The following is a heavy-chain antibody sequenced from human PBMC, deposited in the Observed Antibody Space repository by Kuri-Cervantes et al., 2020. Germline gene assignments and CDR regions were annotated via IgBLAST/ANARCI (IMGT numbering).Heavy chain of an antibody. CDR3: VKVGDTGYYFDL. CDR2: ISGNGSST. V-gene: IGHV3-23*01. D-gene: IGHD3-9*01. Sequence: GGSLRLSCAASGFTFSSYAMSWVRLAPGKGLEWVSSISGNGSSTYFADSVKGRFTMSRDNSKYTVSLQMNSLRVGDTAVYYCVKVGDTGYYFDLWGQGTLVTVSS. CDR1: GFTFSSYA. J-gene: IGHJ4*02.